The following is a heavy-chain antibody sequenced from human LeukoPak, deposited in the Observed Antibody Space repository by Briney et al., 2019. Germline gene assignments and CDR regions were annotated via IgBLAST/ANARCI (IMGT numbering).Heavy chain of an antibody. J-gene: IGHJ4*02. CDR2: IYYSGST. CDR1: GGSISSYY. D-gene: IGHD4-23*01. V-gene: IGHV4-59*01. CDR3: ARAGNSVYGYFDY. Sequence: KPSETLSLTCTVSGGSISSYYWSWVRQPPGKGLEWIGYIYYSGSTNYNPSLKSRVTISVDTSKNQFSLKLSSVTAADTAVYYCARAGNSVYGYFDYWGQGTLVTVSS.